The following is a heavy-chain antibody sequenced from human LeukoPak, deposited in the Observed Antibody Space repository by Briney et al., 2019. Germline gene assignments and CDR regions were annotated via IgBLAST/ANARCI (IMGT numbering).Heavy chain of an antibody. D-gene: IGHD2-2*01. Sequence: GASVKASCKASGYTFTGYFMHWVRQAPGQGLGWMGWINPNSGGTNYAQKFQGRVTMTRDTSISTAYMELSRLRSDDTAVYYCASSIVYCSSTSCYFNWGQGTLVTVSS. V-gene: IGHV1-2*02. CDR1: GYTFTGYF. CDR2: INPNSGGT. CDR3: ASSIVYCSSTSCYFN. J-gene: IGHJ4*02.